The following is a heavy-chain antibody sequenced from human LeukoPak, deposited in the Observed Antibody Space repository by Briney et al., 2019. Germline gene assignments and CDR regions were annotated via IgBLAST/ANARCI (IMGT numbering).Heavy chain of an antibody. J-gene: IGHJ5*02. CDR3: ATAYCGGDCRNWFDP. CDR2: FDPEDGET. V-gene: IGHV1-24*01. D-gene: IGHD2-21*01. Sequence: ASVKVSCKVSGHTLTELSMHWVRQAPGKGLEWMGGFDPEDGETIYAQKFQGRVTMTEDTSTDTAYMELSSLRSEDTAVYYCATAYCGGDCRNWFDPWGQGTLVTVSS. CDR1: GHTLTELS.